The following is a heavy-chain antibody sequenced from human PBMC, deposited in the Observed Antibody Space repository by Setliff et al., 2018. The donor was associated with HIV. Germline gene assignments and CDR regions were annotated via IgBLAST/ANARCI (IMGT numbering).Heavy chain of an antibody. CDR3: VRPDHSGSYSLDY. CDR1: GFTFSAYW. J-gene: IGHJ4*02. CDR2: IKQDGGEA. Sequence: GGSLRLSCAASGFTFSAYWMTWVRQVPGKGLEWVASIKQDGGEAHYVDSLKGRFTISRDNPKNSLYLQMNSLRAEDTAVYYCVRPDHSGSYSLDYWGQGTLVTVSS. V-gene: IGHV3-7*05. D-gene: IGHD1-26*01.